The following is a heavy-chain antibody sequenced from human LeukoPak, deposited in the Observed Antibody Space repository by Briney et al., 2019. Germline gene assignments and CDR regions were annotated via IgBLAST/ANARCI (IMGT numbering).Heavy chain of an antibody. D-gene: IGHD2-15*01. CDR3: ARGRYCSADICSGGDAFDI. CDR2: VYTRWST. J-gene: IGHJ3*02. Sequence: SETLSNTCTVPAGSITNSYWSWIRHPAGKGLEWNGRVYTRWSTNCNPSLTSRGTISVDTAKTQFPLKLSSVTAAHTDAYYCARGRYCSADICSGGDAFDIWGQGTMVSVSS. V-gene: IGHV4-4*07. CDR1: AGSITNSY.